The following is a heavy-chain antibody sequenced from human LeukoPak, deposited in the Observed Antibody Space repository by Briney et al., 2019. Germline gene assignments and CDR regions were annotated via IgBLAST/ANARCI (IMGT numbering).Heavy chain of an antibody. V-gene: IGHV3-21*01. J-gene: IGHJ4*02. Sequence: PGGSLRLSCAASGFTFSSYSMNWVRQAPGKGLEWVSSISSSSSYIYYADSVKGRFTISRDNAKNSLYLQMNSLRAEDTAVYYCAKDMDSSGYLVYWGQGTLVTVSS. D-gene: IGHD3-22*01. CDR3: AKDMDSSGYLVY. CDR1: GFTFSSYS. CDR2: ISSSSSYI.